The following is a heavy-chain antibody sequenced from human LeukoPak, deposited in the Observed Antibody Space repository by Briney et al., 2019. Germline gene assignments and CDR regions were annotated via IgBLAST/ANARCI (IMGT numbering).Heavy chain of an antibody. CDR1: GFTFSSYA. Sequence: GGSLRLSCAASGFTFSSYAMPWVRQAPGKGLEYVSAISSNGGSTYYANSVKARFTISRDNSKNTLYLQMNSLRAEDTAVYYCAKPLWVYYFDYWGKGPLVPVSS. D-gene: IGHD3-16*01. CDR3: AKPLWVYYFDY. V-gene: IGHV3-64*01. J-gene: IGHJ4*02. CDR2: ISSNGGST.